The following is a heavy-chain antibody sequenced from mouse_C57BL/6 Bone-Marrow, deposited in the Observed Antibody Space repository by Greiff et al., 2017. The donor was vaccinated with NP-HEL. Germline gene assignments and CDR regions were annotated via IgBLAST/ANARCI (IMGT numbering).Heavy chain of an antibody. CDR3: ARGSGYPFAY. CDR1: GYTFTSYG. V-gene: IGHV1-81*01. Sequence: VQLQQSGAELARPGASVKLSCKASGYTFTSYGISWVKQRTGQGLEWIGEIYPRSGNTYYNEKFKGKATLTADKSSSTAYMELRSLTSEDSAVYFCARGSGYPFAYWGQGTLVTVSA. D-gene: IGHD3-2*02. J-gene: IGHJ3*01. CDR2: IYPRSGNT.